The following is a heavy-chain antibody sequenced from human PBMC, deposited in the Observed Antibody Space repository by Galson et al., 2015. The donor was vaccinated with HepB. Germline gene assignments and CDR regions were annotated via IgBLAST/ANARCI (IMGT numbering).Heavy chain of an antibody. V-gene: IGHV3-33*01. Sequence: SLRLSCAASGFTFRTYGMHWVRQAPGKGLEWVALIWFDGSNKFCLDSVRGRFTISRDNSKNMIFLEMNTLRDEDTATYYCARSLRSIGGDGYDIRGVRTMGSVSS. J-gene: IGHJ3*02. CDR1: GFTFRTYG. CDR2: IWFDGSNK. CDR3: ARSLRSIGGDGYDI. D-gene: IGHD3-16*01.